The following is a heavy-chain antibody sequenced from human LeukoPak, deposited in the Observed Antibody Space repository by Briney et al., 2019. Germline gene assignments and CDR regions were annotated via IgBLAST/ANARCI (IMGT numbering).Heavy chain of an antibody. CDR3: ARSAIVGARTAFDY. CDR2: INPNSGGT. CDR1: GYTFTGYY. J-gene: IGHJ4*02. Sequence: GASVKVSCKASGYTFTGYYMHWVRQAPGQGLEWMGWINPNSGGTNYAQKFQGRVTMTRDTSISTAYMELSRLRSDDTAVYYCARSAIVGARTAFDYWGQGTLVTVSS. D-gene: IGHD1-26*01. V-gene: IGHV1-2*02.